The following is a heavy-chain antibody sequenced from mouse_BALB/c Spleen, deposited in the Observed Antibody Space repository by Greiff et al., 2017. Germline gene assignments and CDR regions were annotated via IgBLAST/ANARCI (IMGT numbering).Heavy chain of an antibody. D-gene: IGHD4-1*01. CDR1: GFSLTSYG. Sequence: VMLVESGPGLVQPSQSLSITCTVSGFSLTSYGVHWVRQSPGKGLEWLGVIWSGGSTDYNAAFISRLSISKDNSKSQVFFKMNSLQANDTAIYYCARKGELGQGNAMDYWGQGTSVTVSS. CDR2: IWSGGST. V-gene: IGHV2-2*02. CDR3: ARKGELGQGNAMDY. J-gene: IGHJ4*01.